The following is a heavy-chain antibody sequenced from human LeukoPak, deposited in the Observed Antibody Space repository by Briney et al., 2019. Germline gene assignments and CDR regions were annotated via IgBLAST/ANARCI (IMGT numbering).Heavy chain of an antibody. Sequence: ASVKVSCKGSGYTFTKYAISWVRQAPGQGLEYMGWIDTNTGNPTYAQGFTGRFVFSLDTSVSTAYLQISSLKAEDSAIYFCANCYDSSGFFAYWGQGTLITVSS. CDR1: GYTFTKYA. CDR2: IDTNTGNP. D-gene: IGHD3-22*01. V-gene: IGHV7-4-1*02. CDR3: ANCYDSSGFFAY. J-gene: IGHJ4*02.